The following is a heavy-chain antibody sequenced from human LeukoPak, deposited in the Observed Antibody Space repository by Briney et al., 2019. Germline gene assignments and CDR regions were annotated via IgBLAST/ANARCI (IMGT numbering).Heavy chain of an antibody. J-gene: IGHJ4*02. CDR2: INWNGGST. V-gene: IGHV3-20*04. Sequence: GGSLRLSCAASGFTFDDYGMSWVRQAPGKGLGWVSGINWNGGSTGYADSVKGRFTISRDNAKNSLYLQMNSLRAEDTALYYCARDFSYYYDSSGSFDYWGQGTLVTVSS. D-gene: IGHD3-22*01. CDR3: ARDFSYYYDSSGSFDY. CDR1: GFTFDDYG.